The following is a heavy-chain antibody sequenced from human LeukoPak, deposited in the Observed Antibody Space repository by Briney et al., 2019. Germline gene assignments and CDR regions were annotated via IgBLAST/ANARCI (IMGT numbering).Heavy chain of an antibody. V-gene: IGHV3-30-3*01. J-gene: IGHJ4*02. CDR1: GFTFSSYA. D-gene: IGHD4-17*01. CDR3: AKDYGDYGEGGFDYFDY. Sequence: QTGGSLRLSCAASGFTFSSYAMHWVRQAPGKGLEWVAVISYEGSNKYDADSVKGRFTISRDNSKNTLYLQMNSLRAEDTAVYYCAKDYGDYGEGGFDYFDYWGQGTLVTVSS. CDR2: ISYEGSNK.